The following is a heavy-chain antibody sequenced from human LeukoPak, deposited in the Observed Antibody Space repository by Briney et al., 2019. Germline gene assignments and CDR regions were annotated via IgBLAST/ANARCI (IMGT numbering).Heavy chain of an antibody. Sequence: ASVKVSCKASGGTFSSYAISWVRQAPGQGLEWMGWISTYDGNTNYAQKLRGRVSMIRDTSTSTAYLELRSLRSDDTAVYYCALEEYYYDSSGGFDPWGQGTLVTVSS. CDR2: ISTYDGNT. J-gene: IGHJ5*02. V-gene: IGHV1-18*01. D-gene: IGHD3-22*01. CDR1: GGTFSSYA. CDR3: ALEEYYYDSSGGFDP.